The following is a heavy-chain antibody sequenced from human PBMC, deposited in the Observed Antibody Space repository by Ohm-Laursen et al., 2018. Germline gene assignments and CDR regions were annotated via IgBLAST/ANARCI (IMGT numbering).Heavy chain of an antibody. Sequence: ASVKVSCKASGYTTDYYIHWVRQAPGQGLEWMGWINTYTGGTSYEQKFQGRVTMTRDTSISTAYMELGSLRSDDTAVYFCARDRELIGVWDYLGQGTLVTVSS. CDR3: ARDRELIGVWDY. CDR2: INTYTGGT. D-gene: IGHD3-10*01. CDR1: GYTTDYY. V-gene: IGHV1-2*02. J-gene: IGHJ4*02.